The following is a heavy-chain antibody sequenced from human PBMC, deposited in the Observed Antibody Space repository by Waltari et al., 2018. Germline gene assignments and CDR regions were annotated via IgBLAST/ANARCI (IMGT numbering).Heavy chain of an antibody. D-gene: IGHD6-13*01. CDR2: NNPSIRVT. V-gene: IGHV1-2*02. CDR3: ARSAGGARNWRLGY. J-gene: IGHJ4*02. Sequence: QVQLEQSGADVKKPGASVKVSCKASGYPFTGSFLHWVRQAPGQGLEWMGRNNPSIRVTNYAQKSQGRVTLPTGTSIRSVYMKLSNLTADYTAVYYCARSAGGARNWRLGYWGQGTLVTVTS. CDR1: GYPFTGSF.